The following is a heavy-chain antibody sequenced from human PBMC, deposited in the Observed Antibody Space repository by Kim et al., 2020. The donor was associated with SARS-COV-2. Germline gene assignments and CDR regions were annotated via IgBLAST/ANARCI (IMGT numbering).Heavy chain of an antibody. CDR3: ARGSEGYSYGFDY. V-gene: IGHV4-34*01. Sequence: YNPSLKSRVTISVDTSKNQFSLKLSSVTAADTAVYYCARGSEGYSYGFDYWGQGTLVTVSS. J-gene: IGHJ4*02. D-gene: IGHD5-18*01.